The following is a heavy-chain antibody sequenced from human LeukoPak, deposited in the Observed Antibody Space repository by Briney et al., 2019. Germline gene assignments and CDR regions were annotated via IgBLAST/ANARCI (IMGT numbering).Heavy chain of an antibody. D-gene: IGHD6-19*01. CDR2: IQTSGST. CDR1: GGSISSYY. Sequence: SETLSLTCTVSGGSISSYYRSWIRQPDGRGLEWIGRIQTSGSTNYNPSLKSRVTMSVDTSKNKFSLKVNSVTAADTAVYYCARVGSGWSFDYWGQGTLVTVSS. V-gene: IGHV4-4*07. CDR3: ARVGSGWSFDY. J-gene: IGHJ4*02.